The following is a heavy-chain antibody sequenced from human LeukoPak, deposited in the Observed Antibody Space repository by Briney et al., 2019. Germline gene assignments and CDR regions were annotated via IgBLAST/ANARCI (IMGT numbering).Heavy chain of an antibody. CDR1: GASISSYY. J-gene: IGHJ4*02. CDR2: IYYTGST. V-gene: IGHV4-59*08. D-gene: IGHD6-19*01. CDR3: ARARSTEQWLVLTYYFDY. Sequence: PSETLSLTCTVSGASISSYYWSWIRQPPGKTLEWIGYIYYTGSTNYNPSLKSRVTITVDTSKNQFSLKLSSVTAADTAVYYCARARSTEQWLVLTYYFDYWGQGTLVTVSS.